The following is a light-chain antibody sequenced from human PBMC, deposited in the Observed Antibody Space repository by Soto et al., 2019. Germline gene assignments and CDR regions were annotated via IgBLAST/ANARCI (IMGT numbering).Light chain of an antibody. J-gene: IGLJ1*01. CDR2: EVS. Sequence: QYALTQPASVSGSPGQSITISCTGTSSDVGGYNYVSWYQQHPGKAPKLMIYEVSNRPSGVSNRFSGSKSGNTASLTISGLQAEDEADYYCSSYTRSFYVFGTGTKLTVL. CDR3: SSYTRSFYV. CDR1: SSDVGGYNY. V-gene: IGLV2-14*01.